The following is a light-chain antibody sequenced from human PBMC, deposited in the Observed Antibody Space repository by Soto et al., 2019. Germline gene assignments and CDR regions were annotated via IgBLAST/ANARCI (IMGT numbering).Light chain of an antibody. CDR1: SCDVGGYNY. Sequence: QSALTQPPSASGSPGQSVTISCTGTSCDVGGYNYVSWYQQHPGKAPKLMIYEVSKRPSGVPDRFSGSKSGNTASLTVSGLQAEDEDDYYCSSYAGSNNLLFGGGTQLTVL. J-gene: IGLJ2*01. CDR2: EVS. CDR3: SSYAGSNNLL. V-gene: IGLV2-8*01.